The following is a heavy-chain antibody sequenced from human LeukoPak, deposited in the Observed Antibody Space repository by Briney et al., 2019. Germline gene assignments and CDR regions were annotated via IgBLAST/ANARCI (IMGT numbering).Heavy chain of an antibody. Sequence: SVKVSCKASGGTFSSYAISWVRQAPGQGLEWMGGIIPIFGTANYAQKLQGRVTITTDESTSTAYMELSSLRSEDTAVYYCARELVSTSSNWFDPWGQGTLVTVSS. CDR1: GGTFSSYA. V-gene: IGHV1-69*05. J-gene: IGHJ5*02. D-gene: IGHD2-2*01. CDR2: IIPIFGTA. CDR3: ARELVSTSSNWFDP.